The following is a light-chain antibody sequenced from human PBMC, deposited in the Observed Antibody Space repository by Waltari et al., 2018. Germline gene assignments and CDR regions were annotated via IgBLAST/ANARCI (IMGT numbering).Light chain of an antibody. CDR1: QSVFYNSNNKNY. CDR2: WAS. J-gene: IGKJ2*03. V-gene: IGKV4-1*01. CDR3: QQYYTAPYS. Sequence: DIVMTQSPDSLAVSLGERATINCKSSQSVFYNSNNKNYLAWYQQKAGPPPKLLIYWASSRESGVPELFSGSVSGTDFTLPISSLQAEDVAVYYCQQYYTAPYSFGQGTKLEIK.